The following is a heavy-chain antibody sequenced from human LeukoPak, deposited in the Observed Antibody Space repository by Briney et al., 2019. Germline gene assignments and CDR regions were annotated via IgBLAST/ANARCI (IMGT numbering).Heavy chain of an antibody. J-gene: IGHJ6*02. CDR3: ARGLESSGWYGMDV. V-gene: IGHV1-46*01. Sequence: PGGSLRLSCAASGFTFSSYWMNWARQAPGQGLEWVGIINTSAATTRYGQKFKGRVTATRDTSTSTVYMEMSSLKSEDTAVYYCARGLESSGWYGMDVWGQGTTIIVSS. D-gene: IGHD6-19*01. CDR2: INTSAATT. CDR1: GFTFSSYW.